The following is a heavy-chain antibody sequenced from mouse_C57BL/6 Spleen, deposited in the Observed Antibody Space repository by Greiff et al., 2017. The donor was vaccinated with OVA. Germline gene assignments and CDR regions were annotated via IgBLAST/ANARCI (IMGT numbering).Heavy chain of an antibody. J-gene: IGHJ3*01. Sequence: QVQLQQSGAELVRPGASVTLSCKASGYTFTDYEMHWVKQTPVHGLEWIGAIDPETGGTAYNQKFKGKAILTADKSSSTAYMELRSLTSEDSAVYYCTYDYASWFGYWGKGTLVTVSA. CDR1: GYTFTDYE. CDR3: TYDYASWFGY. V-gene: IGHV1-15*01. CDR2: IDPETGGT. D-gene: IGHD2-4*01.